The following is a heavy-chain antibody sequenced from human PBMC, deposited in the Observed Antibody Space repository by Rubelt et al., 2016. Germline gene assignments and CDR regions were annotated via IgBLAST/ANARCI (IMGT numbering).Heavy chain of an antibody. D-gene: IGHD2-2*01. CDR3: AGGVPALKVPSDP. CDR2: IYYSGST. Sequence: GPGLVKPSQTLSLTCTVSGGSISSGGYYWSWIRQHPGKGLEWIGYIYYSGSTYYNPSLKSRVTISVDTSKNQFSLKLSSVTAADTAVYYCAGGVPALKVPSDPWGQGTLVTVSS. J-gene: IGHJ5*02. CDR1: GGSISSGGYY. V-gene: IGHV4-31*03.